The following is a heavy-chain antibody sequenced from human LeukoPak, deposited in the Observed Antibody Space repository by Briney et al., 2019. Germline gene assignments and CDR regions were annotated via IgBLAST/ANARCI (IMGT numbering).Heavy chain of an antibody. V-gene: IGHV3-64D*09. CDR1: GFTFSNHA. Sequence: GGSLRLSCSASGFTFSNHAMHWGRQAPGKGLEFVAAISSNGGTTYHADSVEGRFAISRDNSKNTLFLQMTFLRIEDTAVYYCVRDPAAYYYDSTFDYWGQGTLVTVSA. J-gene: IGHJ4*02. CDR3: VRDPAAYYYDSTFDY. D-gene: IGHD3-22*01. CDR2: ISSNGGTT.